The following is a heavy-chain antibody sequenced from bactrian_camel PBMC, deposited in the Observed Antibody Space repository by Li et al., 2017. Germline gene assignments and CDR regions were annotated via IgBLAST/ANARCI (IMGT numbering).Heavy chain of an antibody. V-gene: IGHV3S31*01. CDR3: AKDDARSTFRPRLV. Sequence: VQLVESGGGLVQPGGSLRLSCVVSGFTFSNYAMSWVRQAPGKGLEWVSAVNRGGVYTYYSDSVKGRFTISEDYAENTLYLQLNSLKPEDTAMYFCAKDDARSTFRPRLVRGQGTQVTVS. CDR2: VNRGGVYT. D-gene: IGHD1*01. CDR1: GFTFSNYA. J-gene: IGHJ4*01.